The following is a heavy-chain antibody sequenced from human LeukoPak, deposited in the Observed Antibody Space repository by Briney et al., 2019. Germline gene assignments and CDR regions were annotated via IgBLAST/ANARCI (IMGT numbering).Heavy chain of an antibody. CDR3: ARRAGAYSHPYDY. J-gene: IGHJ4*02. CDR2: IYSDNT. CDR1: GFTVSSNS. V-gene: IGHV3-53*01. D-gene: IGHD4/OR15-4a*01. Sequence: GGSLRLSCTVSGFTVSSNSMSWVRQAPGKGLEWVLFIYSDNTHYSDSVKGRFTISRDNSKNTLYLQMNSLRAEDTAVYYCARRAGAYSHPYDYWGQGTLVTVSS.